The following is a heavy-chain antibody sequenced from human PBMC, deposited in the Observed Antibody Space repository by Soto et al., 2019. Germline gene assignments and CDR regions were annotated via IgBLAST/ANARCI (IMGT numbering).Heavy chain of an antibody. D-gene: IGHD2-15*01. V-gene: IGHV4-59*01. CDR3: ARVKMSTIVGFDF. Sequence: SETLSLTCTVSGGSISRYYWTWIRQSPGKGLEWIGYMDHSGSTNYNPSLKSRVTISVDTFKNQFSLDLTSVTAADTAVYYCARVKMSTIVGFDFWGQGTRVTVSS. J-gene: IGHJ4*02. CDR1: GGSISRYY. CDR2: MDHSGST.